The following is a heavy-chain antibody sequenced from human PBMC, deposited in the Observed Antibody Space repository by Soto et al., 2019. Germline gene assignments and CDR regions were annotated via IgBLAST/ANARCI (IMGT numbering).Heavy chain of an antibody. CDR3: ATIYPPIVVVTAPNI. V-gene: IGHV5-10-1*01. J-gene: IGHJ3*02. D-gene: IGHD2-21*02. Sequence: PGESLKISCMGSGYKVSTWHNFTSYWIAWVRQMPGEGLEWMGRIDPSDSYTNYSPSFQGHVTISADKSISTAYLQWSSLKASDTAMYYCATIYPPIVVVTAPNIWGQGTMVTVSS. CDR1: GYKVSTWHNFTSYW. CDR2: IDPSDSYT.